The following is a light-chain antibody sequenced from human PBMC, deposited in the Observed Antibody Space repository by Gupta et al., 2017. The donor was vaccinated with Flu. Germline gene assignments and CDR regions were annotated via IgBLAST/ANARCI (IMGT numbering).Light chain of an antibody. CDR2: KAS. CDR1: QSISTW. Sequence: HRILSASVGDRVTSTGRDSQSISTWLGWYQQKPGKAPHLLIYKASTGQSGVPSRFSGSGTGKDFTLTSSSRQPDDFATYYCQQDGSYVTFGQGTRLEIK. CDR3: QQDGSYVT. J-gene: IGKJ5*01. V-gene: IGKV1-5*03.